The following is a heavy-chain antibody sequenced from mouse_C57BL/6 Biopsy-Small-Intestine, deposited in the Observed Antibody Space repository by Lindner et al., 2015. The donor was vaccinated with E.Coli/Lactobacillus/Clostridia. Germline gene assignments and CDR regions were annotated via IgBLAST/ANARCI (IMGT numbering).Heavy chain of an antibody. CDR3: ARDNSQVVEAPAGTWWFDP. V-gene: IGHV1-59*01. D-gene: IGHD1-1*02. J-gene: IGHJ4*01. CDR1: GYSFTSHY. CDR2: INPTGTST. Sequence: SVKVSCKASGYSFTSHYMHWVRQAPGQGLEWVGLINPTGTSTWYARKFQGRITMTRDTSTSTDYMELRSLTAEDTAVYYCARDNSQVVEAPAGTWWFDPWGQGTLVSVSS.